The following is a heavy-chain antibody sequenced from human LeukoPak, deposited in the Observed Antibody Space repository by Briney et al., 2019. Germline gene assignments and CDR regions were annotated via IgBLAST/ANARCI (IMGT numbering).Heavy chain of an antibody. D-gene: IGHD1-26*01. Sequence: GESLKISCKGSGYSFTSYWIGWVRQMPGKGLEWMGIIYPGDSDTRYSPSFQGQVTISADKSISTAYLQWSSLKASDTAMYYRARQAGGATKVRAFDIWGQGTMVTVSS. CDR1: GYSFTSYW. V-gene: IGHV5-51*01. J-gene: IGHJ3*02. CDR2: IYPGDSDT. CDR3: ARQAGGATKVRAFDI.